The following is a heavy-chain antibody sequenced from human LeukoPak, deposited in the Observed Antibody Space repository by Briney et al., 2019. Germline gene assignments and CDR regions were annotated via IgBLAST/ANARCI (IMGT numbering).Heavy chain of an antibody. Sequence: GGSLRLSCTASGFTFSGQWMSWVRQAPGKGLEWVANINQGGSDKYYVDSVKGRFTISRDNANNLLYLQMNSLRGEDTAVYYCTRDRSRAEDDWGQGTLVTVSS. CDR2: INQGGSDK. CDR3: TRDRSRAEDD. J-gene: IGHJ4*02. V-gene: IGHV3-7*01. D-gene: IGHD1-14*01. CDR1: GFTFSGQW.